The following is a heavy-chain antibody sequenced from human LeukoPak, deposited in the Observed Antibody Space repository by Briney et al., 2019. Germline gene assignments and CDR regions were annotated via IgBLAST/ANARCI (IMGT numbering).Heavy chain of an antibody. V-gene: IGHV3-21*01. J-gene: IGHJ4*02. D-gene: IGHD1-1*01. Sequence: GGSLRLSCAASGFIFSSSEMNWVRQAPGKGLEWVSSISSSSSYIYYADSVKGRFTISRDNAKNSLYLQMNSLRAEDTAVYYCARSPWNYLDYWGQGTLVTVSS. CDR1: GFIFSSSE. CDR3: ARSPWNYLDY. CDR2: ISSSSSYI.